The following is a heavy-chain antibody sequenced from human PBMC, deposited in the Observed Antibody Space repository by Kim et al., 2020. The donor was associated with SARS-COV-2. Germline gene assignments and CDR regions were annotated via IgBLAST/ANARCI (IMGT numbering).Heavy chain of an antibody. D-gene: IGHD1-7*01. J-gene: IGHJ4*02. Sequence: QQFQGRVTMTRNTSISTAYMELSSMRSEDTAVYYCARVLKSWNSEVYFDYWGQGTLVTVSS. CDR3: ARVLKSWNSEVYFDY. V-gene: IGHV1-8*01.